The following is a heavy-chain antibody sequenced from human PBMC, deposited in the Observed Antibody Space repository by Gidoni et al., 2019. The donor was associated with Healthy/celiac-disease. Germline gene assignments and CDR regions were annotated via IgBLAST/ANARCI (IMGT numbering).Heavy chain of an antibody. Sequence: AQLAQSGAEVKTPASSVKVCCKASGGTFSSYAISWVRQAPGQGLEWMGGVIPIFGTASYAQKFQGRFTITADESTGTSYMELSSLSSEDTAVYYCARGDGYNYHFDYWGQVTLVTVSS. V-gene: IGHV1-69*01. D-gene: IGHD5-12*01. CDR1: GGTFSSYA. J-gene: IGHJ4*02. CDR2: VIPIFGTA. CDR3: ARGDGYNYHFDY.